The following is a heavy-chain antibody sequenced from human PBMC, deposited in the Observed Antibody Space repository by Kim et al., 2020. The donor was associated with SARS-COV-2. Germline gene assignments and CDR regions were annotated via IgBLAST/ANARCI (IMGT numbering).Heavy chain of an antibody. D-gene: IGHD2-2*01. CDR3: ARDRVSHCSSTSCYETSYYYYGMDV. J-gene: IGHJ6*02. CDR1: GGTFSSYA. Sequence: SVKVSCKASGGTFSSYAISWVRQAPGQGLEWMGGIIPIFGTANYAQKFQGRVTITADESTSTAYMELSSLRSEDTAVYYCARDRVSHCSSTSCYETSYYYYGMDVWGQGTTVTVSS. V-gene: IGHV1-69*13. CDR2: IIPIFGTA.